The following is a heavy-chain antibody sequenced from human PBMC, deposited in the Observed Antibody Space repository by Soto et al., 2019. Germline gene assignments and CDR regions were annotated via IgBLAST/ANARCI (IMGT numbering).Heavy chain of an antibody. J-gene: IGHJ4*02. CDR2: IKTDGSEK. Sequence: EVQLVESGGGLVQPGGSLRLSCAASGFTFSDNWMSWVRQAPGKGLECVANIKTDGSEKYYVDPVKGRFTTSRDNAKNSLYLQMNSLRAEDTAVYYCATSMGRGGNDYWGQGTLVAVSS. D-gene: IGHD3-10*01. CDR3: ATSMGRGGNDY. CDR1: GFTFSDNW. V-gene: IGHV3-7*05.